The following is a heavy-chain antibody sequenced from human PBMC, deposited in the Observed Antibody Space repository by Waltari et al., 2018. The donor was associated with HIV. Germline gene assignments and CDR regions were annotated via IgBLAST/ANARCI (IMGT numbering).Heavy chain of an antibody. D-gene: IGHD3-10*01. Sequence: QVQLVQSGAEVKKPGASVQVSCQASGNTFTGHYMYWVRQAPGPGLEGMGLINPNSGGTNYAQKFQGRVTMTRDTSISTAYMELSRLRSDDTAVYYCARGYYYGSDYYYYGMDVWGQGTTVTVSS. CDR2: INPNSGGT. CDR3: ARGYYYGSDYYYYGMDV. CDR1: GNTFTGHY. V-gene: IGHV1-2*06. J-gene: IGHJ6*02.